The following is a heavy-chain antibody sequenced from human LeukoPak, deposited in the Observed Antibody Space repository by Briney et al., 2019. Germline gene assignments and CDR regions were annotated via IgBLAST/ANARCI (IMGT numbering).Heavy chain of an antibody. D-gene: IGHD1-26*01. CDR1: GFTFSSYW. V-gene: IGHV3-7*01. Sequence: GGSLRLSCAASGFTFSSYWMSWVRQAPGKGLEWVANIKQDGSEKYYVDSVKGRFTISRDNAKNSLYLRMNSLRAEDTAVYYCASRIVGAPDRNWFDPWGQGTLVTVSS. CDR3: ASRIVGAPDRNWFDP. CDR2: IKQDGSEK. J-gene: IGHJ5*02.